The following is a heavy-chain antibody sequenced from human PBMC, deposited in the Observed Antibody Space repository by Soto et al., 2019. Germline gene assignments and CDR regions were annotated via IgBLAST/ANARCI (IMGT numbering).Heavy chain of an antibody. CDR2: IDHSGST. Sequence: PSETLSLTCSVYGGSFSGYYWNWIRQPPGKGLEWIGEIDHSGSTNYNPSLESRVTISIDTSKNQFSLKLRSLTAADTAAYYCARGQYYFDSAGYDYWGQGTLVTVSS. CDR3: ARGQYYFDSAGYDY. J-gene: IGHJ4*02. CDR1: GGSFSGYY. D-gene: IGHD3-22*01. V-gene: IGHV4-34*01.